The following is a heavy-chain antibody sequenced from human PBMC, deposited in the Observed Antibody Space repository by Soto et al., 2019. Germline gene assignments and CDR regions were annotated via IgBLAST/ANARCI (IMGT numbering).Heavy chain of an antibody. CDR1: GGTFSSYA. V-gene: IGHV1-69*05. D-gene: IGHD2-2*01. CDR2: IIPIFGTA. CDR3: ARHVPAAGYYYGMDV. Sequence: QVQLVQSGAEVKKPGSSVKVSCKASGGTFSSYAISWVRQAPGQGLEWMGGIIPIFGTANYAQKLQGRVTXPXAXSXXTAYMELSSLRSEDTAVYYCARHVPAAGYYYGMDVWGQGTTVTVSS. J-gene: IGHJ6*02.